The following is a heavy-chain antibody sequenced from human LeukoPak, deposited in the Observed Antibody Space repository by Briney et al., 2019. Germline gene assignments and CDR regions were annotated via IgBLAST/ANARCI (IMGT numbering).Heavy chain of an antibody. CDR3: ARDRRAGMDV. V-gene: IGHV4-39*07. Sequence: PSETLSLTCTVSGGSISSAVYYWAWIRQPPGKGLEWIGTIYYSGSTYYNPSLKSRVTISVDTSKNQFSLKLSSVTAADTAGYYCARDRRAGMDVWGQGTTVTVSS. J-gene: IGHJ6*02. CDR1: GGSISSAVYY. CDR2: IYYSGST.